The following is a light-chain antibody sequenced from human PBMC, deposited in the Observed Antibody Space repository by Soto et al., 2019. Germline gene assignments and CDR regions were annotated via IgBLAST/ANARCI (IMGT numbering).Light chain of an antibody. CDR3: LQDFTYPFT. J-gene: IGKJ3*01. CDR1: QGIDKD. Sequence: AIQMTQSPSSLSASVGDTVTLTCRASQGIDKDLGWYQQKPGKAPNLLIHAASTLQSGVPSRFSGSGSGTDLALTISSLQPEDCETYDCLQDFTYPFTFGPGTKVDNK. V-gene: IGKV1-6*01. CDR2: AAS.